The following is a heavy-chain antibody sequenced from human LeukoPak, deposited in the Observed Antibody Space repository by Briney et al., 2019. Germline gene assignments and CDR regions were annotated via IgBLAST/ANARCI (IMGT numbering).Heavy chain of an antibody. V-gene: IGHV3-73*01. CDR1: GFTFSGSA. Sequence: QSGGSLRLSCAASGFTFSGSAMHWVRQASVKALEWVGRIRSKANSYATAYAASVKGRFTISRDDSKNTAYLQMNSLKTEDTAVYYCTSFNMRALMDVWGQGTTVTVSS. J-gene: IGHJ6*02. D-gene: IGHD3-22*01. CDR2: IRSKANSYAT. CDR3: TSFNMRALMDV.